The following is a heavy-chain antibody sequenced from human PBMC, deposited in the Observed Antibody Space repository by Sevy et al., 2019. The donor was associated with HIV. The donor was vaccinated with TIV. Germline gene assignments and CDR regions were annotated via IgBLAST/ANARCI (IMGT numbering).Heavy chain of an antibody. CDR2: IKQDGSEK. J-gene: IGHJ3*02. V-gene: IGHV3-7*03. Sequence: GGSLRLSCAASGFIFSNYWMSWVRQAPGKGLEWVASIKQDGSEKYYVDSLKGRFTISRDNAKNTLDLQMNSLRAEDTAVYYCARGGPGGYPTGGEGAFDIWGQGTMVTVSS. D-gene: IGHD3-16*01. CDR3: ARGGPGGYPTGGEGAFDI. CDR1: GFIFSNYW.